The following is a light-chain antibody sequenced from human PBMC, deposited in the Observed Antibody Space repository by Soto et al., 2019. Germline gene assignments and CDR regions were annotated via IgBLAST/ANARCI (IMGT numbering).Light chain of an antibody. CDR2: GAS. CDR3: QQYGTSPQLN. CDR1: QSVSSSY. J-gene: IGKJ4*01. Sequence: ETVLTQSPGTLSLSPGERATLSCRASQSVSSSYLAWYQQKPGQAPRLLIYGASNRATGIPDRFSGSGSAKDFTLTISRLEPEDFAVYYCQQYGTSPQLNFGGGTKVDI. V-gene: IGKV3-20*01.